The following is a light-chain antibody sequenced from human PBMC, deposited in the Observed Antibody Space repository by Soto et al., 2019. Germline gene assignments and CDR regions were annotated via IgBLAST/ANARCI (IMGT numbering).Light chain of an antibody. CDR2: GAS. CDR3: QQYDTSPTT. Sequence: VLTQSPAPLSLSPGERAALSFGASHSVSTYLGWYQQKPGQAPRLLIYGASSRATGIPDRFSGSGSGTDFTLTITPLEPEDFVVYFCQQYDTSPTTFGQGTRLEIK. J-gene: IGKJ5*01. CDR1: HSVSTY. V-gene: IGKV3-20*01.